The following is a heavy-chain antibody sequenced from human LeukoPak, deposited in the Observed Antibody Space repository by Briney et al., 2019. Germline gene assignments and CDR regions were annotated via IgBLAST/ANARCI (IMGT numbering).Heavy chain of an antibody. J-gene: IGHJ4*02. V-gene: IGHV5-51*01. D-gene: IGHD3-22*01. CDR2: IYPGDSDT. CDR1: GYGFTSYW. CDR3: ARRSPNYYDSSGYSFDY. Sequence: GESLKISCKGSGYGFTSYWIGWVRQMPGKGLEWMGIIYPGDSDTRYSPSFQGQVTISADKSISTAYLQWSSLKASDTAMYYCARRSPNYYDSSGYSFDYWGQGTLVTVSS.